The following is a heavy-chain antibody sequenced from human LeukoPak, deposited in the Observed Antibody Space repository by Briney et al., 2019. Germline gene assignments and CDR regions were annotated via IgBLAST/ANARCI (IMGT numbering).Heavy chain of an antibody. CDR3: ARDRSSLYYFDY. CDR2: ISYDGSNK. V-gene: IGHV3-30-3*01. Sequence: GRSLRLSCASSGFTFSSYAMHWVRQAPGKGLEWVAVISYDGSNKYYADSVKGRFTISRDNSKNMLYLQMNSLRAEDTAVYYCARDRSSLYYFDYWGQGTLVTVSS. CDR1: GFTFSSYA. D-gene: IGHD6-13*01. J-gene: IGHJ4*02.